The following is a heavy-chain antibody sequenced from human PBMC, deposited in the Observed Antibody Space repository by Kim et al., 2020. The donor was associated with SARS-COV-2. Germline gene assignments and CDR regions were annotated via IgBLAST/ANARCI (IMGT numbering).Heavy chain of an antibody. J-gene: IGHJ3*02. CDR2: ISYDGSNK. V-gene: IGHV3-30*18. Sequence: GGSLRLSCAASGFTFSSYSMHWVRQAPGKGLEWVAVISYDGSNKYYADSVKGRFTISRDNSKNTLYLQMNSLRAEDTAVYYCAKPRQGYYLDAFDIWGQGTMVTVSS. D-gene: IGHD2-15*01. CDR3: AKPRQGYYLDAFDI. CDR1: GFTFSSYS.